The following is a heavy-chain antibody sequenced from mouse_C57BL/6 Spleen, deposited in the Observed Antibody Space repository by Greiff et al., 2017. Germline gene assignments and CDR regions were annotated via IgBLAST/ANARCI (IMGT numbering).Heavy chain of an antibody. V-gene: IGHV1-18*01. Sequence: VQLQQSGPELVKPGASVKIPCKASGYTFTDYNMDWVKQSHGKSLEWIGDINPNNGGTIYNQKFKGKATLTVDKSSSTAYMELRSLTSEDTAVYYCARSAVVATEGYFDVWGTGTTVTVSS. J-gene: IGHJ1*03. D-gene: IGHD1-1*01. CDR1: GYTFTDYN. CDR3: ARSAVVATEGYFDV. CDR2: INPNNGGT.